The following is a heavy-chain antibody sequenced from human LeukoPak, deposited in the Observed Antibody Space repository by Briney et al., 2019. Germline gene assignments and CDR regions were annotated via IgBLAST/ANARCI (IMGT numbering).Heavy chain of an antibody. D-gene: IGHD6-19*01. Sequence: GGSLRLSCAASGFTSSSYWMHWVRQVPGKGLVWVSRISGDGTARNYADSVKGRFTISRDDAKNTVDLQMNSLRGEDTAVYYCARGNSRIAVVRRSNWFDPWGQGTLVTVSS. V-gene: IGHV3-74*01. CDR2: ISGDGTAR. CDR1: GFTSSSYW. CDR3: ARGNSRIAVVRRSNWFDP. J-gene: IGHJ5*02.